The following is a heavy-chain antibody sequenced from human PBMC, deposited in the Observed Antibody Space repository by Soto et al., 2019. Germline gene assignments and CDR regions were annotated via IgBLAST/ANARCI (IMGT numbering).Heavy chain of an antibody. J-gene: IGHJ3*02. CDR1: GFTFSNYY. Sequence: QVQLVDSGGGLVKPGGSLRLSCAASGFTFSNYYMTWIRQAPGKGLEWISYISDSGSVTYYADSVQGRFSISRDNAKNSLFLEMNDLRVDDTAVYYCARCLLGVGDPFDIRGQGTMVTVSS. CDR3: ARCLLGVGDPFDI. D-gene: IGHD2-15*01. CDR2: ISDSGSVT. V-gene: IGHV3-11*01.